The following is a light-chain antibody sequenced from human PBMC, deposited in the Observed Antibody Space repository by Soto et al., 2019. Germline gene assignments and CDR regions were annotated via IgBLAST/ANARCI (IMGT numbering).Light chain of an antibody. Sequence: EIVMTQSPATLSVSPGETVSPSCRSSDSLSTHLAWYQQKPVQAPRHLIYGASTKATGIPARFSGSGSATDVTLTISSLHSKDVAVYYCQSYNDWPFTFGQGAKVEI. CDR3: QSYNDWPFT. CDR2: GAS. J-gene: IGKJ2*01. V-gene: IGKV3-15*01. CDR1: DSLSTH.